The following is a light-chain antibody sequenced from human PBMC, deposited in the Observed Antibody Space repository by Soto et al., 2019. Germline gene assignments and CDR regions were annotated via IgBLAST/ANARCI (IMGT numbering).Light chain of an antibody. J-gene: IGKJ1*01. CDR1: QTISTN. V-gene: IGKV3-15*01. Sequence: EIVMTQSPATLSVSPGARATLSCRASQTISTNLAWYQHKPGQPPSLLIYGAATRATGVPARFSGSWSGTLFTLTIASLQSEDFEVYYCQQYNNWTWTFGQGTKVDIX. CDR2: GAA. CDR3: QQYNNWTWT.